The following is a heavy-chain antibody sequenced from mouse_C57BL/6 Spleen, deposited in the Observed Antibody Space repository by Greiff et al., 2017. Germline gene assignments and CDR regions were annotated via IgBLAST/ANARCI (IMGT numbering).Heavy chain of an antibody. D-gene: IGHD3-2*02. J-gene: IGHJ2*01. CDR1: GYTFTSYW. Sequence: VKLQQPGAELVRPGTSVKLSCKASGYTFTSYWMHWVKQRPGQGLEWIGVIDPSDSYTNYNQKFKGKATLTVDTSSSTAYMQLSSLTSEDSAVYYCAQTAQATFYCDYWGQGTTLTVSS. CDR2: IDPSDSYT. V-gene: IGHV1-59*01. CDR3: AQTAQATFYCDY.